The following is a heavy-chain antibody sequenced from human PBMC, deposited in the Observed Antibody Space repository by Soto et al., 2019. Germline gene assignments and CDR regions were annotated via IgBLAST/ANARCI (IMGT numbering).Heavy chain of an antibody. Sequence: QVQLVQSGAEVKKPGASVKVSCKASGYTFTSYYMHWVRQAPGQGLEWMGIINPSGGGTSYAQKFQGRVTMASDTYTSTVYMELSSLTSEDTAVYYCARGSLTTVTSPIDYWGQGTLVTVSS. CDR1: GYTFTSYY. CDR3: ARGSLTTVTSPIDY. CDR2: INPSGGGT. J-gene: IGHJ4*02. V-gene: IGHV1-46*03. D-gene: IGHD4-17*01.